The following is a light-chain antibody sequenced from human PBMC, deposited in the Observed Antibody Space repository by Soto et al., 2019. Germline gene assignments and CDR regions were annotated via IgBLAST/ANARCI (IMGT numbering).Light chain of an antibody. CDR2: GAS. V-gene: IGKV3-15*01. CDR1: QSISDT. Sequence: SQSPSTLSVSTGGRATLSCRASQSISDTLAWYQQKPGQAPRLLIYGASTRAPGFPARFSGSGSGTEFTLTISSLQSEDFAVYYCQQYGSSQWTFGQGTKV. J-gene: IGKJ1*01. CDR3: QQYGSSQWT.